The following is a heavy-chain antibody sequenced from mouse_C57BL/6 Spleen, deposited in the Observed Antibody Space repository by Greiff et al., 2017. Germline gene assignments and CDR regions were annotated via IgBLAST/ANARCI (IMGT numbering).Heavy chain of an antibody. CDR1: GYTFTSYT. D-gene: IGHD1-1*01. CDR3: ARTTVVATDY. J-gene: IGHJ2*01. CDR2: INPSSGYT. Sequence: QVQLQQSGAELARPGASVKMSCKASGYTFTSYTMHWVKQRPGQGLEWIGYINPSSGYTKYNQKFKDKATLTADKSSSTAYMQLSSLTSEDSAVYYCARTTVVATDYWGQGTTLTVSS. V-gene: IGHV1-4*01.